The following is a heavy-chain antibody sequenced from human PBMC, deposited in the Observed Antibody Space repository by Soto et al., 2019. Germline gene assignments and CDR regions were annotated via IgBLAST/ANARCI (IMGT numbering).Heavy chain of an antibody. J-gene: IGHJ5*02. CDR3: AHIPNYYQSDWFDP. D-gene: IGHD3-10*01. V-gene: IGHV2-5*02. CDR1: GFSLTTRGVG. Sequence: QITLKESGPTLVKPTQTLTLTCTFSGFSLTTRGVGVGWIRQPPGKALECLALIYWDDDKRYSPSLQSRLSIPKDTSKNPVVLTMTNVDPVDTATYYCAHIPNYYQSDWFDPWGQGTLVSVSS. CDR2: IYWDDDK.